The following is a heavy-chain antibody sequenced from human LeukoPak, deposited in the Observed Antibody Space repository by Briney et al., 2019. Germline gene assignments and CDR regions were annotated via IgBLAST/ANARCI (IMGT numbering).Heavy chain of an antibody. CDR2: ISSSSSTI. CDR3: ARDPGYSYGSHTNWFDP. V-gene: IGHV3-48*01. D-gene: IGHD5-18*01. CDR1: GFTFSNAW. J-gene: IGHJ5*02. Sequence: GGSLRLSCAASGFTFSNAWMSWVRQAPGKGLEWVSYISSSSSTIYYADSVKGRFTISRGNAKNSLYLQMNSLRAEDTAVYYCARDPGYSYGSHTNWFDPWGQGTLVTVSS.